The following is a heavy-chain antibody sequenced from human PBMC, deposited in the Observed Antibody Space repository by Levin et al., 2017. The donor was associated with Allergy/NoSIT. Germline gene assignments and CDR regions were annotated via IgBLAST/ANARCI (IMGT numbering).Heavy chain of an antibody. D-gene: IGHD3-10*01. CDR1: GFTFSSYG. CDR2: ISYDGSNK. V-gene: IGHV3-30*18. Sequence: GESLKISCAASGFTFSSYGMHWVRQAPGKGLEWVAVISYDGSNKYYADSVKGRFTISRDNSKNTLYLQMNSLRAEDTAVYYCAKLSYGSGSYPFDYWGQGTLVTVSS. CDR3: AKLSYGSGSYPFDY. J-gene: IGHJ4*02.